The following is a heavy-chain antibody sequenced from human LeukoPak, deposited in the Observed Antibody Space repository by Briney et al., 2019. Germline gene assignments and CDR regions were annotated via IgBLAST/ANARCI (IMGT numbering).Heavy chain of an antibody. CDR2: IIPIFGTA. CDR1: GGTFSSYA. Sequence: ASVKVSCKASGGTFSSYAISWVRQAPGQGLEWMGGIIPIFGTANYAQKFQGRVTITADESTSTAYMELSSLRSEDTAVYYCASVWSSSSSSDYWGQGTLVTVPS. D-gene: IGHD6-6*01. V-gene: IGHV1-69*13. CDR3: ASVWSSSSSSDY. J-gene: IGHJ4*02.